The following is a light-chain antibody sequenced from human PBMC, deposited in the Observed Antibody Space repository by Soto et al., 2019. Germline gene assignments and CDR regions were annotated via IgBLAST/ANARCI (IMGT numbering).Light chain of an antibody. CDR3: QQYGSSPLYT. V-gene: IGKV3-20*01. J-gene: IGKJ2*01. CDR2: GAS. CDR1: QSVSSSY. Sequence: EIVLTQSPGTLSLSPGERATLSCRASQSVSSSYLAWYQQKPGQAPRLLIYGASSSATGIPDRFSGSGSVTDFTRTISSLEPDDFAVSYCQQYGSSPLYTFGQGTKLEIK.